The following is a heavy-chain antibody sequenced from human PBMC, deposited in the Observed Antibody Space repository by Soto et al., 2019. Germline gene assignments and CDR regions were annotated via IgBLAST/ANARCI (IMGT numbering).Heavy chain of an antibody. CDR1: GFNFSYYG. Sequence: GGSLRLSCAASGFNFSYYGMHWVRQAPGKGLEWVAVIWYDGSNKYYADSVKGRFTISRDNSKNTLFLQMNSLRAEDTAVYYCARDRYTYFYDNSAYYPLDTWGQGTLVTVSS. CDR2: IWYDGSNK. CDR3: ARDRYTYFYDNSAYYPLDT. V-gene: IGHV3-33*01. J-gene: IGHJ5*02. D-gene: IGHD3-22*01.